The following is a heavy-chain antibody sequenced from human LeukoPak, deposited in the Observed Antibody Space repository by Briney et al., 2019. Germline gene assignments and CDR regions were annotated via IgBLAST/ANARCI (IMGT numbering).Heavy chain of an antibody. Sequence: GGSLRLSCAASGFSFSTFWMSWVRQAPGKGLEWVAVISYDGSNKYYADSVKGRFTISRDNSKNTLYLQMNSLRAEDTAVYYCARDKRELRYFDWLGIYDYWGQGTLVTVSS. V-gene: IGHV3-30*03. J-gene: IGHJ4*02. CDR3: ARDKRELRYFDWLGIYDY. CDR1: GFSFSTFW. D-gene: IGHD3-9*01. CDR2: ISYDGSNK.